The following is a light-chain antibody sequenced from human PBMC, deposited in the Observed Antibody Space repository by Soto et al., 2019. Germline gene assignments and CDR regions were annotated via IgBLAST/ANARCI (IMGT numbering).Light chain of an antibody. CDR1: QSIGSW. V-gene: IGKV1-5*01. Sequence: DIQMTQSPSTLSASVGDRVTMTCRASQSIGSWLAWYQHKPGRAPKLLIFDGARLESGVPSRFSGSGSGTEFTFTISGPQPEDFATYYCQQYNKFSPTFGQGTKVDIK. J-gene: IGKJ1*01. CDR2: DGA. CDR3: QQYNKFSPT.